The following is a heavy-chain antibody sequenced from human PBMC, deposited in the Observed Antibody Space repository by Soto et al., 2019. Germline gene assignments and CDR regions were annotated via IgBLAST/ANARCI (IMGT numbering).Heavy chain of an antibody. D-gene: IGHD3-3*01. CDR3: ARVHWSGSSYDGFDI. CDR1: GHSISSAYY. CDR2: IYFNGNT. V-gene: IGHV4-38-2*02. Sequence: KSSETLSLTCSVSGHSISSAYYWGWIRQSPGRGLEFIGRIYFNGNTYYNPSLKSRVTVSRDTSKNQFSLKLSSVTAADTAVYYCARVHWSGSSYDGFDIWGPGTKVTVSS. J-gene: IGHJ3*02.